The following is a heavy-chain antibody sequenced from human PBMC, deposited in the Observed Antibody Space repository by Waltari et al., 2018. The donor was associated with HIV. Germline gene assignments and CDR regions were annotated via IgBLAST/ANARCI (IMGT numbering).Heavy chain of an antibody. CDR1: GGSFSGYY. D-gene: IGHD6-13*01. CDR2: INHSGST. Sequence: QVQLQQRGAGLLKPSETLSLTCAVYGGSFSGYYRSWIRQAPGKGLEWIGEINHSGSTNYNPSLKSRVTISVDTSKNQFSLKLSSVTAADTAVYYCARGRRYSSSWANNWFDPWGQGTLVTVSS. CDR3: ARGRRYSSSWANNWFDP. V-gene: IGHV4-34*01. J-gene: IGHJ5*02.